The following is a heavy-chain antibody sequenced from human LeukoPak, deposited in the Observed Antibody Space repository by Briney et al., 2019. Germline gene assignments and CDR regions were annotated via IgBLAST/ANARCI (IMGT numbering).Heavy chain of an antibody. CDR2: IWYDGSNK. CDR3: ARDYYDSSGYYLDY. CDR1: GFTVSAYA. Sequence: GGSLRLSCAASGFTVSAYAMAWVRQAPGKGLEWVAVIWYDGSNKYYADSVKGRFTISRDNSKNTLYLQMNSLRAEDTAVYYCARDYYDSSGYYLDYWGQGTLVTVSS. J-gene: IGHJ4*02. D-gene: IGHD3-22*01. V-gene: IGHV3-33*07.